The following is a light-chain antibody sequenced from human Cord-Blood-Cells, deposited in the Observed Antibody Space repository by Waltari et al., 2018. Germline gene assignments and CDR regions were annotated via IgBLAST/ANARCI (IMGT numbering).Light chain of an antibody. J-gene: IGLJ2*01. CDR3: QSADSSGTYQVV. Sequence: SYELTQPPSVSVSPGQTARITCSGDALPKQYAYWYQQKPGQAPVLVIYKDSERPSGIPERFSGSSSGTTVTLTISGVQAEDEADYYCQSADSSGTYQVVFGGG. V-gene: IGLV3-25*03. CDR1: ALPKQY. CDR2: KDS.